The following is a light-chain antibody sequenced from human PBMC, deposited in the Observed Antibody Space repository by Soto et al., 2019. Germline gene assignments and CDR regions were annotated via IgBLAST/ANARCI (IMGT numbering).Light chain of an antibody. V-gene: IGKV3-20*01. J-gene: IGKJ1*01. CDR2: GAS. CDR1: QSFSSTF. Sequence: EILLTQSPDSLSLSPGDRATLSCRASQSFSSTFFAWYQQKPGQAPRLLIYGASSRPTGIPDRFSGSGSGTDFTLTISGLEPEDFAVYYCQQYASSVTFGQGTKVQIK. CDR3: QQYASSVT.